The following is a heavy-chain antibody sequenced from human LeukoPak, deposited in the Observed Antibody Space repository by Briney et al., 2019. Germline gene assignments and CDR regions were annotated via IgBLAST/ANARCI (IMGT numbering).Heavy chain of an antibody. V-gene: IGHV1-18*01. J-gene: IGHJ4*02. CDR2: ISAYNGKT. Sequence: ASVKVSCKASGSTFSNYSISWMRQAPGQELEWMGWISAYNGKTNSAQRLQGRVTMTTDTSTSTAFMELRSLRSDDTAVYYCARASPGMGSYYTNDYWGQGTLVTVSS. CDR1: GSTFSNYS. D-gene: IGHD3-10*01. CDR3: ARASPGMGSYYTNDY.